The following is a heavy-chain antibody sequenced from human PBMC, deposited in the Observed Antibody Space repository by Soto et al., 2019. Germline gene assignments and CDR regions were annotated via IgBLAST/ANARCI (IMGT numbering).Heavy chain of an antibody. V-gene: IGHV3-30-3*01. J-gene: IGHJ4*02. Sequence: QVQLVESGGGVVQPGRSLRLSCAASGFTFSSYAMHWVRQAPGKGLEWVAVISYDGSNKYYADSVKGRFTISRDNSKNTLYLQMNSLRAEETAVYYCARISSSSFALDYWGQGTLVTVSS. CDR2: ISYDGSNK. D-gene: IGHD6-6*01. CDR3: ARISSSSFALDY. CDR1: GFTFSSYA.